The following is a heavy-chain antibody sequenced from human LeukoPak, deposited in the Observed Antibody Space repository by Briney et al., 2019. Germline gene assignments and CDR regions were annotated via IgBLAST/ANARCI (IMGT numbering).Heavy chain of an antibody. CDR3: ARDHAEGWFDP. Sequence: SETLSLTCIVSGGSVSSGTFYWSWIRQPPGKGLEWIGYIYYTGITNYNPSLKSRVTISVDTSKNQFSLNLSSVTAADTAVYYCARDHAEGWFDPWGQGTLVTVSS. J-gene: IGHJ5*02. CDR1: GGSVSSGTFY. V-gene: IGHV4-61*01. CDR2: IYYTGIT. D-gene: IGHD1-14*01.